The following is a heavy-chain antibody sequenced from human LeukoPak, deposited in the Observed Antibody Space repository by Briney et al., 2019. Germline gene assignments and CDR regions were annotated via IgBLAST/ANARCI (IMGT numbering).Heavy chain of an antibody. V-gene: IGHV1-8*01. CDR2: MNPNSGNT. Sequence: ASVKVSCKASGHTFTSYDIDWVRQATGQGLEWMGWMNPNSGNTGYAQKFQGRVTMTRNTSISTAYMELSSLRAEDTAVYYCAKVAAAGLHFDYWGQGTLVTVSS. CDR3: AKVAAAGLHFDY. CDR1: GHTFTSYD. D-gene: IGHD6-13*01. J-gene: IGHJ4*02.